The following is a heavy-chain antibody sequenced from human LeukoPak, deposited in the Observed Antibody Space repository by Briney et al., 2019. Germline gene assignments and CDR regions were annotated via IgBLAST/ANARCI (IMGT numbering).Heavy chain of an antibody. CDR3: ARDPSPAHYYYYYGMDV. V-gene: IGHV4-59*01. CDR1: GGSLSSYY. CDR2: IYYSGST. J-gene: IGHJ6*04. Sequence: SETLSLTCTVSGGSLSSYYWSWIRQPPGKGLEWIGYIYYSGSTNYNPSLKSRGTISVDTSKNQFSLKPSSVTAADTAVYYCARDPSPAHYYYYYGMDVWGKGTTVTVSS. D-gene: IGHD2-2*01.